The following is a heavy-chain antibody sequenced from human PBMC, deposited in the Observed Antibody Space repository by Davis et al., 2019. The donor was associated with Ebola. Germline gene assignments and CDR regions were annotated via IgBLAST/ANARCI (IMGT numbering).Heavy chain of an antibody. CDR2: ITWDGSET. J-gene: IGHJ6*02. CDR3: ASNGFCSGGSCTLYGMDV. V-gene: IGHV3-43D*03. D-gene: IGHD2-15*01. CDR1: GFSFGESA. Sequence: GESLKISCEASGFSFGESAMHWVRQSPGKGLQYISLITWDGSETHYEDSVRGRFTVSRDNSKNYLYLEMNSLRVSDTALYYCASNGFCSGGSCTLYGMDVWGQGTTVTVSS.